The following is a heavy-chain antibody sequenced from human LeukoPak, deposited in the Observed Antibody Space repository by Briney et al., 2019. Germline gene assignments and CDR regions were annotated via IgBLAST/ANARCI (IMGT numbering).Heavy chain of an antibody. CDR3: AKDMGPMVVSPFDY. J-gene: IGHJ4*02. Sequence: PGRSLRLSCAASGFTFDDYAMHWVRQAPGKGLEWVSGISWNSGSIGYADSVKGRFTISRDNAKNSLYLQMNSLRAEDTALYYCAKDMGPMVVSPFDYWGQGTLVTVSS. CDR1: GFTFDDYA. D-gene: IGHD2-8*02. CDR2: ISWNSGSI. V-gene: IGHV3-9*01.